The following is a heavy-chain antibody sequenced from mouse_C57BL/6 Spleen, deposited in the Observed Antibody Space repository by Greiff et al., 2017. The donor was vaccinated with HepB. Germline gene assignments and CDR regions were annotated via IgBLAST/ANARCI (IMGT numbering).Heavy chain of an antibody. CDR1: GYAFSSSW. D-gene: IGHD2-10*01. Sequence: VKLQQSGPELVKPGASVKISCKASGYAFSSSWMNWVKQRPGKGLEWIGRIYPGDGDTNYNGKFKGKATLTADKSSSTAYMQLSSLTSEDSAVYFCARPYYGYYAMDYWGQGTSVTVSS. J-gene: IGHJ4*01. V-gene: IGHV1-82*01. CDR3: ARPYYGYYAMDY. CDR2: IYPGDGDT.